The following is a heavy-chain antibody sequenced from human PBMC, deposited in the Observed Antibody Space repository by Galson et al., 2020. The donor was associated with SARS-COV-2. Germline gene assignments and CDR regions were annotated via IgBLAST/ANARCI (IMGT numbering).Heavy chain of an antibody. V-gene: IGHV3-13*04. CDR1: GFTFSSYD. CDR2: IGTAGDT. J-gene: IGHJ3*01. D-gene: IGHD3-22*01. CDR3: ARANYYDKNGYYYENGFDV. Sequence: GESLKISCAASGFTFSSYDMHWVRQATGKGLEWVSGIGTAGDTYYAGSVQGRFTISRENAKNSLYLQMNSLRAGDTAVYYCARANYYDKNGYYYENGFDVWGQGTMVTVSS.